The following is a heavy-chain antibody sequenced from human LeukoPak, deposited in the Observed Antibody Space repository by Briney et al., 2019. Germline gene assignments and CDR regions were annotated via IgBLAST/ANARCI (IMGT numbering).Heavy chain of an antibody. J-gene: IGHJ4*02. V-gene: IGHV3-15*01. CDR3: TTDQMVRGYYFDY. CDR2: IKSESDGRTT. CDR1: GFTFSNAW. D-gene: IGHD3-10*01. Sequence: GGSLRLSCAASGFTFSNAWMSWVRQAPGKGLEWVGRIKSESDGRTTDYAAPVKGRFTISRDDSKNTLYLQMNSLKTEDTAVYYCTTDQMVRGYYFDYWGQGTLVTVSS.